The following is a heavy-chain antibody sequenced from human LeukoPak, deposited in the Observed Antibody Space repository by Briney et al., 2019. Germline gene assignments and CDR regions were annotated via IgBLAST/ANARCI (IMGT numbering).Heavy chain of an antibody. Sequence: PGGSLRLSCAASGFTFSSYAMSWVRQAPGKGLEWVSAISGSGGSTYYADSVKGRFTISRDNSKNTLYLQMNSLRAEDTAVYYCAKDPNTVTKSRDQNYYGMDVGGQGTTATASS. CDR3: AKDPNTVTKSRDQNYYGMDV. CDR1: GFTFSSYA. J-gene: IGHJ6*02. D-gene: IGHD4-17*01. V-gene: IGHV3-23*01. CDR2: ISGSGGST.